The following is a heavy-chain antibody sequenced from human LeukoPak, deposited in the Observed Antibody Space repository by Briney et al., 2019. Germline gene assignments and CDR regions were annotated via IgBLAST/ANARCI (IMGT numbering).Heavy chain of an antibody. J-gene: IGHJ5*02. CDR1: GYTFTSYD. Sequence: ASVKVSCKASGYTFTSYDINWVRQATGQGLEWMGWMNPNSGNTGYAQKFQGRVTMTRNTSISTAYMELSSLRSEDTAVYYYARVLEAPMVRGVISRWFDPWGQGTLVTVSS. CDR2: MNPNSGNT. D-gene: IGHD3-10*01. V-gene: IGHV1-8*01. CDR3: ARVLEAPMVRGVISRWFDP.